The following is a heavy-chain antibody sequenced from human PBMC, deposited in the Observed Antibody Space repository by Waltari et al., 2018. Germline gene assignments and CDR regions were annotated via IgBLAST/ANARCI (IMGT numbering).Heavy chain of an antibody. V-gene: IGHV3-7*01. J-gene: IGHJ4*02. Sequence: EVQLVESGGGLVQPGGSMRLSCAASGFTFCSDWMSGVRQAPGKGLEWVANIKQDGSEKYYVDSVKGRFTISRDNAKNSLYLQMNSLRAEDTAVYYCARINSEDFDYWGQGTLVTVSS. D-gene: IGHD1-20*01. CDR1: GFTFCSDW. CDR2: IKQDGSEK. CDR3: ARINSEDFDY.